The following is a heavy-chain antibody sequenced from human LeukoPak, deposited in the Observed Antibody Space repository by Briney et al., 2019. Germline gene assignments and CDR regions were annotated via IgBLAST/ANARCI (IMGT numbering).Heavy chain of an antibody. D-gene: IGHD1-26*01. CDR2: IKEDGSQK. CDR3: ARDRPSGSYDY. V-gene: IGHV3-7*01. Sequence: GGSLRLSCAASGFTFSSYWMSWVRQAPGKGLEWVANIKEDGSQKNYVDSVKGRFTISRDSAKKSLYLQMISLRAEDAAVYYCARDRPSGSYDYWGQGALVTVSS. J-gene: IGHJ4*02. CDR1: GFTFSSYW.